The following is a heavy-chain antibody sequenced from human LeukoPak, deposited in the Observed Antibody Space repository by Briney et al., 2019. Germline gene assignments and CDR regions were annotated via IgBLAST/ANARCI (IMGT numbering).Heavy chain of an antibody. D-gene: IGHD2-15*01. CDR3: ARDKSCDY. J-gene: IGHJ4*02. CDR2: IYYSGST. CDR1: GGSISSYY. Sequence: SETLSLNCTVSGGSISSYYWSWLRQPPGKGLEWIGYIYYSGSTNYNPSLKSRVTISIDTSKNQFSLKLSSVTAADTAVYYCARDKSCDYWGQGTLVTVSS. V-gene: IGHV4-59*01.